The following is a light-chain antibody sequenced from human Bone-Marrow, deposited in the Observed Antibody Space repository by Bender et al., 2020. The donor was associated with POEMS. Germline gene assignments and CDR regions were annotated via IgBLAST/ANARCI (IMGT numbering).Light chain of an antibody. Sequence: KAPKLMIYEVTNRPSGVSNRFSASKSGNTASLTISGLLAEDEADYYCSSYVDRTSSYVFGSGTKVTVL. V-gene: IGLV2-14*01. CDR3: SSYVDRTSSYV. J-gene: IGLJ1*01. CDR2: EVT.